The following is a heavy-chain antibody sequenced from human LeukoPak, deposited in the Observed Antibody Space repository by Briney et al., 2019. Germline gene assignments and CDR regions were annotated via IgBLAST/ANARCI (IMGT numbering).Heavy chain of an antibody. CDR3: AKSDSSSWYLY. V-gene: IGHV3-20*04. D-gene: IGHD6-13*01. CDR1: GFTFDDYG. CDR2: INWNGGST. J-gene: IGHJ4*02. Sequence: GGSLRLSCAASGFTFDDYGMSWVRQAPGKGLEWVSGINWNGGSTGYADSVKGRFTISRDNAKNSLYLQMNSLRAEDTAVYYCAKSDSSSWYLYWGQGTLVTVSS.